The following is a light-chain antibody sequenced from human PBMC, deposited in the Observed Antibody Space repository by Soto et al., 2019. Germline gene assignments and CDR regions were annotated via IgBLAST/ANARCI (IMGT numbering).Light chain of an antibody. CDR2: DAS. Sequence: DIQMTQSPSSLSASVGDRVTITCQASQDISNYLNWYQQKPGKAPKLLIYDASNLETGGPSRFSGSGSGTDFTVTIINLHPEDIATYYCQQYDILLSFGQGTKVVIK. V-gene: IGKV1-33*01. J-gene: IGKJ1*01. CDR1: QDISNY. CDR3: QQYDILLS.